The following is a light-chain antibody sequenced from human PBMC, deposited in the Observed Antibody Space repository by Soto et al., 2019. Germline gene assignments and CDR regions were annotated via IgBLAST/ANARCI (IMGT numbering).Light chain of an antibody. CDR3: QQYNNWPWT. CDR2: DAS. V-gene: IGKV3-11*01. Sequence: EIVLTQSPATLSLSPGERATLSCRPSQSVSGYLAWYQQKPGQAPRLLIYDASNRATGIPARFSGSGSGTEFTLTISSLQSVDFAVYSCQQYNNWPWTFGQGTKGDIK. CDR1: QSVSGY. J-gene: IGKJ1*01.